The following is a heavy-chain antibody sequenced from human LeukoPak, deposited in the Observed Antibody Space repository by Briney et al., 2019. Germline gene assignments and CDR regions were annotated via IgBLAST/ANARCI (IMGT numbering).Heavy chain of an antibody. V-gene: IGHV1-69*05. D-gene: IGHD3-22*01. Sequence: ASVKVSCKASGGTFSSYAISWVRQAPGQGLEWMGGIIPIFGTANYAQKFQGRVTITTDESTSTAYMELSSLRYEDTAVYYCARVVVKYYYDSSGLGAFDIWGQGTMVTVSS. J-gene: IGHJ3*02. CDR2: IIPIFGTA. CDR3: ARVVVKYYYDSSGLGAFDI. CDR1: GGTFSSYA.